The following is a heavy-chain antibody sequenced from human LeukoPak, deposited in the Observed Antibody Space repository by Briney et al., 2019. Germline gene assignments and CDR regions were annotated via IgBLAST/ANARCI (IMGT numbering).Heavy chain of an antibody. CDR3: AKGLAARTTWYYYYMDV. D-gene: IGHD2/OR15-2a*01. J-gene: IGHJ6*03. CDR2: ISGSGGST. Sequence: PGGSLRLSCAASGFTFSTYWMHWVRQAPGKGLVWVSAISGSGGSTYYADSVKGRFTISRDNSKNTLYLQMNSLRAEDTAVYYCAKGLAARTTWYYYYMDVWGKGTTVTVSS. V-gene: IGHV3-23*01. CDR1: GFTFSTYW.